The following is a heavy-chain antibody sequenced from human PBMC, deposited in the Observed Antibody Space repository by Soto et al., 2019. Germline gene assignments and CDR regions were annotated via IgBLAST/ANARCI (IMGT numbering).Heavy chain of an antibody. J-gene: IGHJ4*02. CDR1: GFTFGDYI. Sequence: PGGSLGLSCAASGFTFGDYIMHWVRQAPGKGLEWVSGITDSGGGTYYAESVKGRFTISRDNSKDTLYLQMNSLRAEDTAIYYCATNLRYYDSSGYPAWFVDYWGQGTLVTVSS. D-gene: IGHD3-22*01. CDR2: ITDSGGGT. V-gene: IGHV3-23*01. CDR3: ATNLRYYDSSGYPAWFVDY.